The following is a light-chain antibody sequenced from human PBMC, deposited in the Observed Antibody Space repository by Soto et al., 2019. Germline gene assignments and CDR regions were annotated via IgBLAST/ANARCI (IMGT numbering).Light chain of an antibody. Sequence: VLTQSQGTVGRPPGERATLSVGARQSVSSSYLAWYQQRRGQAPRLLIYGATSRATGIPDMFSGSAAGAPFTLTISRLEPEDLAVYYCHQYGSSPATFGQGTKVDI. CDR2: GAT. J-gene: IGKJ1*01. CDR1: QSVSSSY. V-gene: IGKV3-20*01. CDR3: HQYGSSPAT.